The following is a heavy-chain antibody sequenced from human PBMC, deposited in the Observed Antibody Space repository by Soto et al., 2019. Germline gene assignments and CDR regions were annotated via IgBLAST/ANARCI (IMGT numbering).Heavy chain of an antibody. CDR1: GYSFTSYW. CDR2: IYPGDSDT. D-gene: IGHD5-18*01. V-gene: IGHV5-51*01. J-gene: IGHJ5*02. Sequence: PGESLKISCKGSGYSFTSYWIGWVRQMPGKGLEWMGIIYPGDSDTRCSPSFQGQVTISADKSTSTAYLQWSSLKASDTAMYYCARHSLGYSYGYKSNWFDPWGQGTLVTAPQ. CDR3: ARHSLGYSYGYKSNWFDP.